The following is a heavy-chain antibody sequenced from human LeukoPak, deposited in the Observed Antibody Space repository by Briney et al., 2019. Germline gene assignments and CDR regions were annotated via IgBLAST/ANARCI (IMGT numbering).Heavy chain of an antibody. CDR1: GITFSSYS. D-gene: IGHD6-13*01. Sequence: PGGSLRLSCAASGITFSSYSMAWVRQAPGKGLEWASGISGSGGSTDYADSVKGRFTISRDNYKNTLYLQMNSLRAEDTAVYYCAKGIAAAGTKSNFDYWGQGTLVTVSS. CDR2: ISGSGGST. CDR3: AKGIAAAGTKSNFDY. V-gene: IGHV3-23*01. J-gene: IGHJ4*02.